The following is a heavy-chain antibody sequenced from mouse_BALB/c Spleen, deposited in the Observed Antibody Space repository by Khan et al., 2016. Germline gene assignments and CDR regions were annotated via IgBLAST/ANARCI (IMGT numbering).Heavy chain of an antibody. Sequence: EVQLQESGPGLVKPSQSLSLTCSVTGYSITSGYYWNWTRQFPGNKLEWMGHINYDGSNNYNPSLKNRISITRDTSKNQFFLKLNSVTTEDTATYYCAREDGYDGYYAMDYWGQGTSVTVSS. D-gene: IGHD2-2*01. CDR2: INYDGSN. CDR3: AREDGYDGYYAMDY. V-gene: IGHV3-6*02. J-gene: IGHJ4*01. CDR1: GYSITSGYY.